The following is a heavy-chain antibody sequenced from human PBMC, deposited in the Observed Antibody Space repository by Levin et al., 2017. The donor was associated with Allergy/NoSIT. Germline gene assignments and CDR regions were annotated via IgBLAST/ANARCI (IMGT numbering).Heavy chain of an antibody. V-gene: IGHV3-11*05. D-gene: IGHD3-3*02. CDR3: ARGVFSGDAIDI. J-gene: IGHJ3*02. CDR2: VSRSGTYT. CDR1: GFTFSDYY. Sequence: PGGSLRLSCAASGFTFSDYYMAWIRQAPGKGLEWVSYVSRSGTYTSYADSVTGRFTISRDDAKTSLFLQMNNLRAEDTGVYFCARGVFSGDAIDIWGQGTRVVVST.